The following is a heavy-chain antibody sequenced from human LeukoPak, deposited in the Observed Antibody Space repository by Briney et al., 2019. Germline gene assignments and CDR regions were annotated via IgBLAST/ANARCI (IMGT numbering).Heavy chain of an antibody. V-gene: IGHV3-9*01. J-gene: IGHJ4*02. D-gene: IGHD3-22*01. Sequence: GRSLRLFCAASGFTFDDYAMHWVRQAPGKGLEWVSGISWNSGSIGYADSVKGRFTISRDNAKNSLYLQMNSLRAEDTALYYCASLDYYDSSGSNYWGQGTLVTVSS. CDR2: ISWNSGSI. CDR1: GFTFDDYA. CDR3: ASLDYYDSSGSNY.